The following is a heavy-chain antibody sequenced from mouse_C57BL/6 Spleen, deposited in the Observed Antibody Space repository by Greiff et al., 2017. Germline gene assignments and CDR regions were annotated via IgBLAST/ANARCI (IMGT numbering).Heavy chain of an antibody. CDR2: ISDGGSYT. CDR1: GFTFSSYA. J-gene: IGHJ2*01. D-gene: IGHD1-1*01. CDR3: ARDGSRYYFDY. V-gene: IGHV5-4*01. Sequence: EVKVVESGGGLVKPGGSLKLSCAASGFTFSSYAMSWVRQTPEKRLEWVATISDGGSYTYYPDNVKRRFTISRDNAKNNLYLQMSHLKSEDTAMYYCARDGSRYYFDYWGQGTTLTVSS.